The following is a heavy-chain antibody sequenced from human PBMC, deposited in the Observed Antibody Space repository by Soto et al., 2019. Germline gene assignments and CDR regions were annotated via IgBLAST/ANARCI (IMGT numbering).Heavy chain of an antibody. V-gene: IGHV3-23*01. CDR1: GLTFSSYS. J-gene: IGHJ4*02. D-gene: IGHD6-6*01. Sequence: PGGSLRLSCAASGLTFSSYSMSWVRKDPGKGLEWVSAISGSGGSTYYADSVKGRFTISRDNSKNTLYLQMNSLRAEDTAVYYCAKDLFRVWYSSSSNGYWGQGTLVTVSS. CDR3: AKDLFRVWYSSSSNGY. CDR2: ISGSGGST.